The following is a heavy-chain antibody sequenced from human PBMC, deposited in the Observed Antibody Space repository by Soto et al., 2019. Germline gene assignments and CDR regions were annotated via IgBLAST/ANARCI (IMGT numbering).Heavy chain of an antibody. CDR3: ARMDYHLDC. CDR2: ISYDGSNK. J-gene: IGHJ4*02. D-gene: IGHD4-17*01. V-gene: IGHV3-30-3*01. CDR1: GFTFSSYA. Sequence: QVQLVESGGGVVQPGRSPRLSCAASGFTFSSYAMHWVRQAPGKGLEWVAVISYDGSNKYYADSVKGRFTISRDNSKNTLYLQMNTLRAEDTAVYYCARMDYHLDCWGQGTLVTVSS.